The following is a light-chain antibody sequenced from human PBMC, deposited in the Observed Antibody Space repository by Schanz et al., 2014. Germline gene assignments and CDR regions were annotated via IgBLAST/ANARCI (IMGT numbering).Light chain of an antibody. V-gene: IGKV3-15*01. J-gene: IGKJ4*01. CDR3: QQSYSTS. CDR1: QSVSSN. Sequence: EIVLTQSPGALSLSPGDRATLSCRASQSVSSNLVWYQQKPGQAPRLLIYGASTRATGIPARFSGSGSGTDFTLTINNLQPEDFATYYCQQSYSTSFGGGTRVEIK. CDR2: GAS.